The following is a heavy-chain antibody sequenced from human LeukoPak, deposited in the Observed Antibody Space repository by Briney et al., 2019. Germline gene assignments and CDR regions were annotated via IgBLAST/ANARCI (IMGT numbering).Heavy chain of an antibody. CDR2: IYTSGST. J-gene: IGHJ6*01. V-gene: IGHV4-4*07. Sequence: SETLSLTCTVSGGSISRYYWSWIRQPAGKGLEWIGRIYTSGSTNYNPSLKSRVTISVDTSKNQFSLKLSSVTAADTAVYYCARVVSDDFWSGYPPGGMDVWGQGPTVTVSS. CDR3: ARVVSDDFWSGYPPGGMDV. CDR1: GGSISRYY. D-gene: IGHD3-3*01.